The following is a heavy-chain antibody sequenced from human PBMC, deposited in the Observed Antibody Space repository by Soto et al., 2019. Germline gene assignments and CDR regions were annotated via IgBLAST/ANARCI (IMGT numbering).Heavy chain of an antibody. CDR3: ARHSLALRKNNWFDP. CDR2: IFYLGSS. Sequence: SETQSLTCTFSGDSIISSDFYWGWVRQPPGKGLEWIGSIFYLGSSYYNPSLKSRVTMSVDTSKNQFSLRLRSVTAADTALYFCARHSLALRKNNWFDPWGQGIMVTVSS. J-gene: IGHJ5*02. D-gene: IGHD3-3*02. CDR1: GDSIISSDFY. V-gene: IGHV4-39*01.